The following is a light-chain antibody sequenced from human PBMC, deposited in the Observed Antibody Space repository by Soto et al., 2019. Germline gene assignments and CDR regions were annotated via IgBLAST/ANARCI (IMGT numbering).Light chain of an antibody. CDR1: VGL. Sequence: QSALTQPASVSGSPGQSITISCTGTVGLVSWYQQHPGKVPKLIIYDDTKQPSGVSSRFSGSKSGNTASLTISGLQTEDEADYYCCLYVGGRTYVFGTRTKVTVL. CDR2: DDT. V-gene: IGLV2-23*01. CDR3: CLYVGGRTYV. J-gene: IGLJ1*01.